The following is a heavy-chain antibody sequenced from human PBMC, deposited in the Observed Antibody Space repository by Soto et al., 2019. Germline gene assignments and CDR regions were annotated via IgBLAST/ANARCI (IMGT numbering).Heavy chain of an antibody. CDR2: IYYSGST. Sequence: PSETLSLTCTVSGGSISSYYWSWIRQPPGKGLEWIGYIYYSGSTNYNPSLKSRVTISVDTSKNQFSLKLSSVTAADTAVYYCARHAEYSSSWLTFDPWGQGTLVTVSS. V-gene: IGHV4-59*08. J-gene: IGHJ5*02. CDR3: ARHAEYSSSWLTFDP. D-gene: IGHD6-13*01. CDR1: GGSISSYY.